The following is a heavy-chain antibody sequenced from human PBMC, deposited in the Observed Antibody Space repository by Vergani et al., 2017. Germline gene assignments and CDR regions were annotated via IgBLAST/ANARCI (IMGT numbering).Heavy chain of an antibody. V-gene: IGHV4-34*01. D-gene: IGHD6-19*01. CDR1: GGSFSGYY. J-gene: IGHJ3*02. Sequence: QVQLPQWGAGLLKPSETLSLTCAVYGGSFSGYYWSWIRQPPGKGLEWIGEINHSGSTNYNPSLKSRVTISVDTSKNQFSLKLSAVTAADTAVYYCARGGAVAANEDAFDIWGQGTMVTVSS. CDR2: INHSGST. CDR3: ARGGAVAANEDAFDI.